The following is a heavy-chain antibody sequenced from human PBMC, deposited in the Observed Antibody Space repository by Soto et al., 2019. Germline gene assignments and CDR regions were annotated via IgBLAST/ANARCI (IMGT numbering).Heavy chain of an antibody. CDR1: GFTFSSYA. V-gene: IGHV3-23*01. CDR3: AKGNPMTTVTTAGGYYYYMDV. Sequence: GESLKISCAASGFTFSSYAMSWVRQAPGKGLEWVSAISGSGGSTYYSASVKGRFTISRDNSKNTLYLQMNSLSAEDTAVYYCAKGNPMTTVTTAGGYYYYMDVWGKGTTVTVSS. J-gene: IGHJ6*03. D-gene: IGHD4-17*01. CDR2: ISGSGGST.